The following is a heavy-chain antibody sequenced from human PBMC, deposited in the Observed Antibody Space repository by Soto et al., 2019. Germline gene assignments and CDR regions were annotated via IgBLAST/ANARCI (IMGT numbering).Heavy chain of an antibody. D-gene: IGHD2-15*01. J-gene: IGHJ4*02. CDR3: ARVGWRLPYFDY. CDR2: IYYSGST. CDR1: GCSVSSGSYY. Sequence: SETLSLTCPVSGCSVSSGSYYWSWIRQPPGKGLEWIGYIYYSGSTNYNPSLKSRVTISVDTSKNQFSLKLSSVTAADTAVYYCARVGWRLPYFDYWGQGTLVTVSS. V-gene: IGHV4-61*01.